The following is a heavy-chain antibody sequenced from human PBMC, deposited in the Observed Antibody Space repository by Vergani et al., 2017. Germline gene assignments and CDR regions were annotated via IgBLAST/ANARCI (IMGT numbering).Heavy chain of an antibody. CDR3: ARSGYCTDGVCYMTYYYYMDV. J-gene: IGHJ6*03. D-gene: IGHD2-8*01. Sequence: QVQLEESGGGVVQTGRSLRLSCAASGCTLSSHALHWVRQAPGKGLEWVAFIWYDGSKEYYADSVKGRFTISRDNSKNTLYLQMNSLRDADTAVYYCARSGYCTDGVCYMTYYYYMDVWGKGTAVTVSS. V-gene: IGHV3-33*01. CDR1: GCTLSSHA. CDR2: IWYDGSKE.